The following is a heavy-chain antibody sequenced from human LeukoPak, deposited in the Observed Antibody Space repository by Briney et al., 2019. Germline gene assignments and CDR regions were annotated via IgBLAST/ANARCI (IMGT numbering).Heavy chain of an antibody. J-gene: IGHJ4*02. CDR1: GLTLPSHE. D-gene: IGHD6-13*01. CDR3: ARGPYRSNWYVDY. V-gene: IGHV3-48*03. Sequence: GSLRLSCAASGLTLPSHEMNWVRLAPGKGLEWISYISRTGNSIYYADSVKGRFTVSRDSAKDSLYLQMNSLRAEDTAVYYCARGPYRSNWYVDYWGQGTLVTVAS. CDR2: ISRTGNSI.